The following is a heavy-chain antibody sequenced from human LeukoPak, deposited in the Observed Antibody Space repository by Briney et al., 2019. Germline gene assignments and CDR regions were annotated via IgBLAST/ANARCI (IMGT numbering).Heavy chain of an antibody. J-gene: IGHJ6*03. Sequence: ASVKVSCKASGYTFTSYGISWVRQAPGQGLEWMGWISAYNGNTNYAQKLQGRVTMTTDTSTSTAYMELRSLRSDDTAVYYCARDREPSIYYYYYMDVWGKGTTVTISS. D-gene: IGHD1-14*01. CDR3: ARDREPSIYYYYYMDV. CDR2: ISAYNGNT. CDR1: GYTFTSYG. V-gene: IGHV1-18*01.